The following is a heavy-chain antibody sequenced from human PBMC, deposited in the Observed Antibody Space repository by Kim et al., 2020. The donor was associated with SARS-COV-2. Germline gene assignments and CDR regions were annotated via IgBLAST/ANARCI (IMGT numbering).Heavy chain of an antibody. Sequence: SWKGRFTISRDNAKNTLYLQMNSVRAEDTGLYYGAKYTTPGIAAYGAFDIWGQGTMVTVSS. CDR3: AKYTTPGIAAYGAFDI. V-gene: IGHV3-9*01. J-gene: IGHJ3*02. D-gene: IGHD6-13*01.